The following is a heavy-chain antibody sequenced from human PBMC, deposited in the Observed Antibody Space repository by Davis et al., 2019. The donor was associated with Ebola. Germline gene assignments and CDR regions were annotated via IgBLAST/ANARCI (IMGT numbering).Heavy chain of an antibody. CDR3: ARDHIVEPPRY. Sequence: AASVKVSCKASGYTFTGYYMHWVRQAPGQGLEWMGRINPNSGGTNYAQKFQGRVTITRDPSISTAYMELSSLRSEDTAVYYCARDHIVEPPRYWGQGTLVTVSS. D-gene: IGHD5-12*01. CDR1: GYTFTGYY. V-gene: IGHV1-2*06. CDR2: INPNSGGT. J-gene: IGHJ4*02.